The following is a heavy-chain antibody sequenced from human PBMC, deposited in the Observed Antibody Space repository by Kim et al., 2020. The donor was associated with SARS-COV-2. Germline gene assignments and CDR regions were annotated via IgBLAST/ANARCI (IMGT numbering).Heavy chain of an antibody. D-gene: IGHD4-17*01. Sequence: VGSLRLSCAASGFTFSSYGMHWVRQAPGKGLEWVAVIWNDGSNKYYADSVKGRFTISRYNSKNTLYLQMNSLRAEDTAVYYCARDRYGARYDYMDVWGKGTPGSVSS. CDR3: ARDRYGARYDYMDV. CDR2: IWNDGSNK. V-gene: IGHV3-33*01. CDR1: GFTFSSYG. J-gene: IGHJ6*03.